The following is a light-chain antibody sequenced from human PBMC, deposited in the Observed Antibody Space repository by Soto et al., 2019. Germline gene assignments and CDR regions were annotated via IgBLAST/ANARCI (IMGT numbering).Light chain of an antibody. CDR2: GAS. Sequence: DIQMTQSPSTLSASVGDRVTITCRTSQSISNWLAWYQQKPGKAPKLLISGASSLESGVPSRFSGSGSGTEFTFTISSLQPEDFATYFCQQSYSRPRTFGQGTQVEIQ. V-gene: IGKV1-5*01. CDR3: QQSYSRPRT. CDR1: QSISNW. J-gene: IGKJ1*01.